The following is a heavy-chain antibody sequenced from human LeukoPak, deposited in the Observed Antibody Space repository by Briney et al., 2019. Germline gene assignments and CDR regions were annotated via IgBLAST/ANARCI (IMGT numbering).Heavy chain of an antibody. CDR3: ARESKPYGTAAGPDY. J-gene: IGHJ4*02. V-gene: IGHV3-7*01. CDR2: IKQDGIEK. D-gene: IGHD6-13*01. Sequence: GGSLRLSCAGSGLTFSSYWMNWVRQAPGKGLEWVATIKQDGIEKHYADSVEGRFTISRDNAKRSLYLQMSSLRAEDTAVYYCARESKPYGTAAGPDYWGQGTLVTVSS. CDR1: GLTFSSYW.